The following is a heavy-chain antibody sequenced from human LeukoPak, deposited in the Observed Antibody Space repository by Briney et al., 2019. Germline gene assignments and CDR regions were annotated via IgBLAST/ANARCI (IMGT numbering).Heavy chain of an antibody. V-gene: IGHV4-39*07. Sequence: PSETLSLTCTVSGGSISSSSYYWGWIRQPPGKGLEWIGSIYYSGSTYYNPSLKSRVTISVDTSKNQFSLKLSSVTAADTAVYYCARRIAAAPKDAFDIWGQGTMVTVSS. CDR1: GGSISSSSYY. CDR3: ARRIAAAPKDAFDI. J-gene: IGHJ3*02. D-gene: IGHD6-13*01. CDR2: IYYSGST.